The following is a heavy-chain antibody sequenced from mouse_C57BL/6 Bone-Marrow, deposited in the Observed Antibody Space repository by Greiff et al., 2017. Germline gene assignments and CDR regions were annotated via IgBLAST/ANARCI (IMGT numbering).Heavy chain of an antibody. V-gene: IGHV1-59*01. J-gene: IGHJ2*01. CDR1: GYTFTSYW. Sequence: QVQLQQPGAELVRPGTSVKLSCTASGYTFTSYWMHWVKQRPGQGLEWIGVIDPSDSYTNYNQKFKGEATLTVDTSSSTAYLQLSSLTSEDSAVYSCARGITTVPRYYFDYWGQGTTLTVSS. CDR2: IDPSDSYT. CDR3: ARGITTVPRYYFDY. D-gene: IGHD1-1*01.